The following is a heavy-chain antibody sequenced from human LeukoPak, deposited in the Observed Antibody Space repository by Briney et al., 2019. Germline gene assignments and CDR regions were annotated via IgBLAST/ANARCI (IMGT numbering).Heavy chain of an antibody. CDR3: ARGRVYYDFWSGYPRFDY. D-gene: IGHD3-3*01. CDR2: INHSGST. Sequence: SETLSLTCTVSGGSISSGDYYWSWIRQPPGKGLEWLGEINHSGSTNYNPSLKSRVTISVDTSKNQFSLKLSSVTAADTAVYYCARGRVYYDFWSGYPRFDYWGQGTLVTVSS. V-gene: IGHV4-39*07. CDR1: GGSISSGDYY. J-gene: IGHJ4*02.